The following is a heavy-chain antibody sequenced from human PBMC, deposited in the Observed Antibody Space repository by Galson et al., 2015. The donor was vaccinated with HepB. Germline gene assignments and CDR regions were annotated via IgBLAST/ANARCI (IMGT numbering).Heavy chain of an antibody. D-gene: IGHD4-11*01. CDR3: ARGRTNSNYEVDY. CDR1: GGTFSSYS. CDR2: IIPISGTT. V-gene: IGHV1-69*06. Sequence: CKASGGTFSSYSISWVRQAPGQGLEWMGGIIPISGTTDYAQKFQGRVTIAADKSTSTVYMELSSLRSEDTAVYYCARGRTNSNYEVDYWGQGTLVTVSS. J-gene: IGHJ4*02.